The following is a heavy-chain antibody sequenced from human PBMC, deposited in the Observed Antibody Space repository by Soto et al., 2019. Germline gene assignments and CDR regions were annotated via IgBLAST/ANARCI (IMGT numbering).Heavy chain of an antibody. J-gene: IGHJ4*02. CDR3: AKFRVWGGDPTHPNDY. CDR2: ISGSGGST. D-gene: IGHD4-17*01. V-gene: IGHV3-23*01. CDR1: GFTFSSYA. Sequence: GGSLRLSCAASGFTFSSYAMSWVRQAPGKGLEWVSAISGSGGSTYYADSVKGRFTISRDNSKNTLYLQMNSLRAEDTAVYYCAKFRVWGGDPTHPNDYWGQGTLVTVSS.